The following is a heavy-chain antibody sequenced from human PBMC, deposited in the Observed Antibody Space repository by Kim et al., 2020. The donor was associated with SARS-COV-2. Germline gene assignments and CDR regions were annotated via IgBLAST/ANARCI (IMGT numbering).Heavy chain of an antibody. J-gene: IGHJ4*02. CDR2: K. D-gene: IGHD6-13*01. CDR3: ASLSFSSSPFDY. V-gene: IGHV3-30*03. Sequence: KNYADSAKGRFTISRDNSKNTLYLQMNSLRAEDTAVYYCASLSFSSSPFDYWGQGTLVTVSS.